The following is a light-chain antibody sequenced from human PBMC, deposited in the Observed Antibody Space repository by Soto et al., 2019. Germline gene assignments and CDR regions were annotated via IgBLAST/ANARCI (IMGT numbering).Light chain of an antibody. CDR2: GAS. V-gene: IGKV3-20*01. CDR1: QSVSSSY. CDR3: QQYGSSLCT. J-gene: IGKJ2*01. Sequence: EIVLTQSPGTLSLSPGERATLSCTASQSVSSSYLAWYQQKPGQAPRLLIYGASSRATGIPDRFSGSGSGTDFTLTISRLEPEDFAVYYCQQYGSSLCTFGQATKLEIK.